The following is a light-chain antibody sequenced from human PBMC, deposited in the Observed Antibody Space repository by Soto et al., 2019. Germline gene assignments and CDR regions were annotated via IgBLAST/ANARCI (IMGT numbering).Light chain of an antibody. V-gene: IGLV1-40*01. CDR1: RANIGGGYD. CDR3: HSYDSSLSGSSV. CDR2: GNT. J-gene: IGLJ2*01. Sequence: QSVLTQPPSVSGAPGQRVTISCTGSRANIGGGYDVQWYQQLPGTAPKLLIYGNTNRPSGVPDRFSGSKSGTSASLTITGLQAEDEADYYCHSYDSSLSGSSVFGGGTKLTVL.